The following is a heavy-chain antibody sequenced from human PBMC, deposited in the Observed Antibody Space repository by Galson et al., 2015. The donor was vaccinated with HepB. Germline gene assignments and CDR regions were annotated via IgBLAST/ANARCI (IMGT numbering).Heavy chain of an antibody. CDR1: GFTFNNYA. CDR2: ISSDGKKR. V-gene: IGHV3-30*04. D-gene: IGHD2-21*01. J-gene: IGHJ4*02. Sequence: SLRLSCAASGFTFNNYAMHWVRQAPGKGLEWVAFISSDGKKRYYADSVRGRFTISRDNSKNTLYLQLNSLRPEDTAVYYCARDPVGLIVIVMPWGPYFDNWGQGTLVTASS. CDR3: ARDPVGLIVIVMPWGPYFDN.